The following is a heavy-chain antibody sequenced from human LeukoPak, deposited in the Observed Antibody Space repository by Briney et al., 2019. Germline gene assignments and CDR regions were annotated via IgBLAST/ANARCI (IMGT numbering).Heavy chain of an antibody. J-gene: IGHJ5*02. Sequence: WASVKVSCKASGYRFSGNYIHWVRQAPGQGLEWMAWINPNSGDTNYAQKFQGRVTVTRDTSISTVYMELSRLRYDDTAIYYCARAREVTGLTPWGQGTLVTVSS. D-gene: IGHD3-9*01. V-gene: IGHV1-2*02. CDR2: INPNSGDT. CDR3: ARAREVTGLTP. CDR1: GYRFSGNY.